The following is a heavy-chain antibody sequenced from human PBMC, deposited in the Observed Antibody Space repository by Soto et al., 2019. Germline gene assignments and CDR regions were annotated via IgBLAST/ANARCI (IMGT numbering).Heavy chain of an antibody. Sequence: GGSLRLSCAASGFTFSSYSMNWVRQAPGKGLEWVSSISSSSSYIYYADSVKGRFTISRDNAKNSLYLQMNSLRAEDTAVYYCARDRGYSYEFPGMSYYGMDVWGQGTTVTGSS. V-gene: IGHV3-21*01. J-gene: IGHJ6*02. CDR3: ARDRGYSYEFPGMSYYGMDV. D-gene: IGHD5-18*01. CDR1: GFTFSSYS. CDR2: ISSSSSYI.